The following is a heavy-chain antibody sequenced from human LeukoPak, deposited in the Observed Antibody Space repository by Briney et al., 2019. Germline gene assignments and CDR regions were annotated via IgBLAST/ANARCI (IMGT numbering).Heavy chain of an antibody. J-gene: IGHJ4*02. Sequence: GSLRLSCAASGFTFSTYAVSWVRQAPGKGLEWVSHISGSGDSTYYADSVKGRFTISRDNSKAMLYLQMSSVRVDDTAVYYCARDRGRYYDSRGFYWGYYFDSWGQGILVTVST. CDR2: ISGSGDST. CDR3: ARDRGRYYDSRGFYWGYYFDS. D-gene: IGHD3-22*01. V-gene: IGHV3-23*01. CDR1: GFTFSTYA.